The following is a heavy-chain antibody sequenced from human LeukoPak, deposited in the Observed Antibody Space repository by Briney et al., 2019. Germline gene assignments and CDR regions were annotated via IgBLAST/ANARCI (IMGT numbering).Heavy chain of an antibody. J-gene: IGHJ4*02. CDR2: IYYSGST. Sequence: PSETLSLTCTVSGGSISSSSYYWGWIRQPPGKGLEWIGSIYYSGSTYYNPSLKSRVTISVDTSKNQFSLKLSSVTAADTAVYYCARDRSSSWYGDYWGQGTLVTVSS. CDR3: ARDRSSSWYGDY. D-gene: IGHD6-13*01. CDR1: GGSISSSSYY. V-gene: IGHV4-39*07.